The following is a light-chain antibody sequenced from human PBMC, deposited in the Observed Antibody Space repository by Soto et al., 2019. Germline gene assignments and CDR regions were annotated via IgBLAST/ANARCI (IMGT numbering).Light chain of an antibody. CDR1: QAIRSA. J-gene: IGKJ1*01. CDR3: LLDFGYFWA. V-gene: IGKV1-6*01. CDR2: AAS. Sequence: AIQLTQSPSSLSASVGDRVTITCRASQAIRSALGWYQQKPGKVPKRLIYAASTLQSGVPSRFSGSGFGTDFTLTISRLQPEDFATYYCLLDFGYFWAFGQGTKVEIK.